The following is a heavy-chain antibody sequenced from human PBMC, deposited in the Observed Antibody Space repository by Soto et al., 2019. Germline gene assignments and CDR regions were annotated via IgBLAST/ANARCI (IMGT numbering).Heavy chain of an antibody. D-gene: IGHD2-2*01. J-gene: IGHJ4*02. V-gene: IGHV1-69*13. CDR3: ELGYCISTSCPVGEGFDY. CDR1: GGTFSSYA. CDR2: IIPIFGTA. Sequence: SVKVSCKASGGTFSSYAISWVRQAPGQGLEWMGGIIPIFGTANYAQKFQGRVTITADESTSTAYMELSSLRSEDTAVYYCELGYCISTSCPVGEGFDYWGQGTLVTVSP.